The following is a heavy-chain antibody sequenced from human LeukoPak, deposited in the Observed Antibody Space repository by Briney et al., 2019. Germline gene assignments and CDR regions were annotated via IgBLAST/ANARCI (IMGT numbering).Heavy chain of an antibody. D-gene: IGHD6-25*01. CDR1: GFTFSSYA. V-gene: IGHV3-48*03. CDR2: ISSSGSTI. J-gene: IGHJ4*02. Sequence: GGSLRLSCAASGFTFSSYAMNWVRQAPGKGLEGVSYISSSGSTIYYADSVKGRFTISRDNAKNSLYLQMNSLRAEDTAVYYCARVKSAGYYFDYWGQGSLVIVSS. CDR3: ARVKSAGYYFDY.